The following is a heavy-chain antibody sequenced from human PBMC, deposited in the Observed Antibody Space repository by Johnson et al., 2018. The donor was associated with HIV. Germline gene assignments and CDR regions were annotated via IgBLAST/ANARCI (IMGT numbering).Heavy chain of an antibody. CDR3: ARFRSSNWFDAFDI. D-gene: IGHD6-13*01. J-gene: IGHJ3*02. Sequence: QVQLVESGGGVVRPGRSLRLSCAASGFIFSNYPMHWVRQAPGKGLEWVAVISFDGSKKYHADSVQGRFTISRDNAKNSLYLQMNSLRAEDTAVYYCARFRSSNWFDAFDIWGQGTMVTVSS. CDR1: GFIFSNYP. CDR2: ISFDGSKK. V-gene: IGHV3-30*04.